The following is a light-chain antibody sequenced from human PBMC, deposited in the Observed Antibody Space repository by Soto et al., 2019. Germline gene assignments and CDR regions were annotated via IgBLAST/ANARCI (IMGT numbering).Light chain of an antibody. CDR3: QTWGTGIQV. Sequence: QLVLTQSPSASASLGDSVKLTCTLSSGHSSYAIAWHQQQPEKGPRYLMKLNSDGSHSKGDGIPDRFSGSSSGAERYLSSSSLQSEDEADFYCQTWGTGIQVFGGGTKVTVL. CDR1: SGHSSYA. V-gene: IGLV4-69*01. J-gene: IGLJ2*01. CDR2: LNSDGSH.